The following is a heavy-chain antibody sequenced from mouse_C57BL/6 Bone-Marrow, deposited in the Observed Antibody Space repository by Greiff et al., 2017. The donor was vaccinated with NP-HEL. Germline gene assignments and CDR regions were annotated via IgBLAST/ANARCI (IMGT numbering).Heavy chain of an antibody. Sequence: VQLQQSGPELVKPGASVKISCKASGYAFSSSWMNWVKQRPGKGLEWIGRIYPGDGDTNYNGKFKGKATLTADKSSSTAYMQLSSLTSEDSAVYFCARSYYDGSSYGFAYWGQGTLVTVSA. V-gene: IGHV1-82*01. D-gene: IGHD1-1*01. CDR3: ARSYYDGSSYGFAY. CDR1: GYAFSSSW. CDR2: IYPGDGDT. J-gene: IGHJ3*01.